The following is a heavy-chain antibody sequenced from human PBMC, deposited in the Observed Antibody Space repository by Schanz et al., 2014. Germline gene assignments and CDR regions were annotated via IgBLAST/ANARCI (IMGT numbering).Heavy chain of an antibody. CDR2: ISGSGGST. CDR3: ARDLEGGSSSLDY. Sequence: EVYLVDSGGGLVQPGGSLRLSCGASGFTFSAHAMSWVRQAPGKGPEWFSAISGSGGSTYYADPVKGRFTISRDSAKNSLYLQMNSLRAEDTAVYYCARDLEGGSSSLDYWGQGTLVTVSS. CDR1: GFTFSAHA. D-gene: IGHD1-26*01. V-gene: IGHV3-23*04. J-gene: IGHJ4*02.